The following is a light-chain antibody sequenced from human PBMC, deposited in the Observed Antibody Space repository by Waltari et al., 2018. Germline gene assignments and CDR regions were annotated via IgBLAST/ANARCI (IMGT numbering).Light chain of an antibody. CDR1: QSISRS. V-gene: IGKV3-20*01. J-gene: IGKJ1*01. CDR3: QNHERLPAM. CDR2: AAS. Sequence: EIVLTQSPGTLSLSSGERATLSCKASQSISRSLAWYQQKPGQAPRLLIYAASRRATGIPDRFSGSGSGTDFSLTIRRLEPEDFAVYYCQNHERLPAMFGQGTKVEIK.